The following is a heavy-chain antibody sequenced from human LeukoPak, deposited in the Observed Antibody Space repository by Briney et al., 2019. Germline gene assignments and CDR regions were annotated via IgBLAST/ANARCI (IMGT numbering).Heavy chain of an antibody. D-gene: IGHD2-2*01. Sequence: SETLSLTCAVYGGSFSGYYWSWIRQPPGKGLEWIGEINHSGSTNYNPSLKSRVTISVDTSKNQFSLKLTSVTAPDTAVYYCARGQRRQGYCSNTSCYGYYYYYMDVWDKGTTVTVSS. J-gene: IGHJ6*03. CDR2: INHSGST. CDR1: GGSFSGYY. CDR3: ARGQRRQGYCSNTSCYGYYYYYMDV. V-gene: IGHV4-34*01.